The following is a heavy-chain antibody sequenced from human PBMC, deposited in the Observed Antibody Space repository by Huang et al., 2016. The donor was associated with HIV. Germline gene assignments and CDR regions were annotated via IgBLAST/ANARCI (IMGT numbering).Heavy chain of an antibody. V-gene: IGHV3-30*02. CDR2: IQYDGTKK. Sequence: VQLVESGGGVVQPGGSLGLSCATSGFTFSSYGMHWVRQAPGLGLEWVAFIQYDGTKKYYADSVKGRFNISRDNSKNMLHLQMNNLRVEDTAAYFCAKVTLGFDYWGQGTWVTVSS. CDR3: AKVTLGFDY. CDR1: GFTFSSYG. J-gene: IGHJ4*02. D-gene: IGHD2-15*01.